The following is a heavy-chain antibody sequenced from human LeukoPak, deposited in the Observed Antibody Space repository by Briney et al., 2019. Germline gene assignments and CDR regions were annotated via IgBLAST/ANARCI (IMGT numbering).Heavy chain of an antibody. CDR1: GFTVSSNY. CDR2: IYSGGST. CDR3: ASGYYDYVWGSYRKFDY. Sequence: GGSLRLSCAASGFTVSSNYMSWVRWAPGKGLEWVSVIYSGGSTYYADSVKGRFTISRDNSKNTLYLQMNSLRAEDTVVYYCASGYYDYVWGSYRKFDYWGQGTLVTVSS. V-gene: IGHV3-66*02. D-gene: IGHD3-16*02. J-gene: IGHJ4*02.